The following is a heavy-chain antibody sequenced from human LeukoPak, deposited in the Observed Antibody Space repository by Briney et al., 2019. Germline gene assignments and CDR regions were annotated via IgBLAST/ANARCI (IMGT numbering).Heavy chain of an antibody. D-gene: IGHD3-22*01. CDR1: GGTFSSYA. V-gene: IGHV1-69*05. CDR2: IIPIFGTA. CDR3: ARHGSGYKFDP. J-gene: IGHJ5*02. Sequence: GSSVKVSCKASGGTFSSYAISWVRQAPGQGLEWMGRIIPIFGTANYAQKFQGRVTITTDESTSTAYMELGSLRSEDTAVYYCARHGSGYKFDPWGQGTLVTVSS.